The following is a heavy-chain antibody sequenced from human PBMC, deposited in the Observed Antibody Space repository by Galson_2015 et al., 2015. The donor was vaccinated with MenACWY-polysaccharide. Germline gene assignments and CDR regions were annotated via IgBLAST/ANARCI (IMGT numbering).Heavy chain of an antibody. J-gene: IGHJ4*02. V-gene: IGHV4-38-2*02. Sequence: YSIRSGYFWGWIRQPPGKGLEWIASIFHSGTTYYNPSLKSRVTISVDTSKDQFSLKLSSVTAADTAVYYCARVEKYSGSFYILYWGQGTLVTVSS. CDR3: ARVEKYSGSFYILY. CDR1: YSIRSGYF. CDR2: IFHSGTT. D-gene: IGHD1-26*01.